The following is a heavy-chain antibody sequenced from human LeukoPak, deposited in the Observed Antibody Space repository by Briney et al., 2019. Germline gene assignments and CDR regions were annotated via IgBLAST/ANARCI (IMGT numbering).Heavy chain of an antibody. V-gene: IGHV3-7*01. Sequence: GGSLRLSCAASGFTFSSYWMSWVRQAPGKGLEWVANIKQDGSEKYYVDSVKGRFTISRDNAKNSLYLQMNSLRAEDTAVYYCARITFGLWFGDPECFDYWGQGTLVTVSS. J-gene: IGHJ4*02. CDR1: GFTFSSYW. D-gene: IGHD3-10*01. CDR2: IKQDGSEK. CDR3: ARITFGLWFGDPECFDY.